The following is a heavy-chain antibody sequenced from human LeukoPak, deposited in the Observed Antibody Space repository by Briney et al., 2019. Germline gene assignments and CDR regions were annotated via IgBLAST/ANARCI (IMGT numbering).Heavy chain of an antibody. CDR1: GGSISSYY. J-gene: IGHJ4*02. CDR2: IYYSGST. D-gene: IGHD5-12*01. V-gene: IGHV4-59*01. Sequence: SETLSLTCTVSGGSISSYYWSWIRQPPGKGLEWIGYIYYSGSTNYNPSLKSRVTISVDTSKNQFSLKLSSVTAADTAVHYCARSNGYEYYFDYWGQGTLVTVSS. CDR3: ARSNGYEYYFDY.